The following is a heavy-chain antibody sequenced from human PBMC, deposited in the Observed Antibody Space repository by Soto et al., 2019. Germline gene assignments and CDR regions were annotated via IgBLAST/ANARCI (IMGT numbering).Heavy chain of an antibody. CDR2: IYYSGST. CDR1: GVSISSSSYY. Sequence: SETLSLTCTVSGVSISSSSYYWSWIRPPPGKGLEWIGSIYYSGSTYYNPSLKSRVTISVDTSKNQFSLKLSSVTAADTAVYYCARSPPGTAMVIVAYWGQGTLVTVSS. CDR3: ARSPPGTAMVIVAY. J-gene: IGHJ4*02. D-gene: IGHD5-18*01. V-gene: IGHV4-39*01.